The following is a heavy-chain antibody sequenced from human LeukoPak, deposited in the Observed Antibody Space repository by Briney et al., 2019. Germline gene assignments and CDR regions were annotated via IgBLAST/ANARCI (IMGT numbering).Heavy chain of an antibody. D-gene: IGHD1-26*01. CDR2: ISAYNGNT. CDR1: GYTFTSYG. Sequence: GASVKVSCKASGYTFTSYGISWVRQAPGQGLEWMGWISAYNGNTNYAQKLQGRVTMTTDTSTSTAYMELRSLRSDDTAVYYCARDGRDAAASALVSNGMDVWGQGTTVTVSS. V-gene: IGHV1-18*01. J-gene: IGHJ6*02. CDR3: ARDGRDAAASALVSNGMDV.